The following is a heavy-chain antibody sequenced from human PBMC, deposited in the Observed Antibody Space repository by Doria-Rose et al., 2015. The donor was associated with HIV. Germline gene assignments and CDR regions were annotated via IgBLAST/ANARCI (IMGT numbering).Heavy chain of an antibody. CDR3: ARMGSYRELDY. CDR2: TYYTGTS. D-gene: IGHD3-3*01. J-gene: IGHJ4*02. Sequence: QVQLVQSGPGLVKPSETLSLTCSVSGASVSSRGYYWNWIRQVSGKGLEPLGYTYYTGTSDYSPSLKSRLNMAVDTSKNQFSLKLSFVTVADMAVYYCARMGSYRELDYWGQGALVIVSA. V-gene: IGHV4-31*03. CDR1: GASVSSRGYY.